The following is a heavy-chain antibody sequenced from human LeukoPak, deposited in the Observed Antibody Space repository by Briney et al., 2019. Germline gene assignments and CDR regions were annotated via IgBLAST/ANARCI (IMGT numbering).Heavy chain of an antibody. CDR2: IYTSGST. J-gene: IGHJ6*03. CDR3: ARLDGYCSSTSCYKEAGYYYYMDV. CDR1: GGSISSYY. D-gene: IGHD2-2*01. Sequence: SETLSLTCTVSGGSISSYYWSWIRQPPGKGLEWIGYIYTSGSTNYNPSLKSRVTISVDTSKNQFSLKLSSVTAADTAVYYCARLDGYCSSTSCYKEAGYYYYMDVWGKGTTVTVSS. V-gene: IGHV4-4*09.